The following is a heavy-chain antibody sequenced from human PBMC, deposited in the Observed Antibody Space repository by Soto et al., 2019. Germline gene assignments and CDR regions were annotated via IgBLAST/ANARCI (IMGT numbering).Heavy chain of an antibody. D-gene: IGHD5-12*01. Sequence: GESLKISCKGSGYSFTSYWIGWVRQMPGKGLEWMGIIYPGDSDTRYSPSFQGQVTISADKSISTAYLQWSSLKASDTAMYYCARQAPMPQYSGYVWFDPWGQGTLVTVSS. CDR3: ARQAPMPQYSGYVWFDP. CDR1: GYSFTSYW. J-gene: IGHJ5*02. V-gene: IGHV5-51*01. CDR2: IYPGDSDT.